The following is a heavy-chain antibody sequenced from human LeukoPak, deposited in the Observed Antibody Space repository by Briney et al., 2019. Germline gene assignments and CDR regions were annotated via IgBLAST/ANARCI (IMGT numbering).Heavy chain of an antibody. CDR2: IYSGGST. D-gene: IGHD3-22*01. J-gene: IGHJ4*02. CDR3: ARSKKWLFPYFDY. CDR1: GFTVSSNY. V-gene: IGHV3-66*02. Sequence: PGGSLRLSCAASGFTVSSNYMSWVRQAPGEGLEWVSVIYSGGSTYYADSVKGRFTISRDNSKNTLYLQMNSLRAEDTAVYYCARSKKWLFPYFDYWGQGTLVTVSS.